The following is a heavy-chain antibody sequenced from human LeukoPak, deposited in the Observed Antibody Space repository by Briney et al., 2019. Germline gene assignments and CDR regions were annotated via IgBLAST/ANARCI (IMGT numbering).Heavy chain of an antibody. CDR3: AREMTTVTCFDY. V-gene: IGHV4-4*07. J-gene: IGHJ4*02. CDR1: DGSISDYY. Sequence: PSETLSLTCTVSDGSISDYYWSWIRQPAGKGLEWIGRIYTSGSANYNPSLKSRVTMSVDTSKNQFSLKLSSVTAADTAVYYCAREMTTVTCFDYWGQGTLVTVSS. D-gene: IGHD4-17*01. CDR2: IYTSGSA.